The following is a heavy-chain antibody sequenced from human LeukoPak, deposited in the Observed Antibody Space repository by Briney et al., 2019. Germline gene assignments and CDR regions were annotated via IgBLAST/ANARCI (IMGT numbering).Heavy chain of an antibody. CDR2: ISGGDGST. J-gene: IGHJ3*02. D-gene: IGHD3-9*01. Sequence: GGSLRLSCAASGFTFNTYAMNWVRRAPGRGLEWVSAISGGDGSTYYADSVKGWFTISRDNSKNSLYPQMNSLRAEDTAVYYCARYPHTYYDILTGYLGSAFDIWGQGTMVTVSS. CDR3: ARYPHTYYDILTGYLGSAFDI. V-gene: IGHV3-23*01. CDR1: GFTFNTYA.